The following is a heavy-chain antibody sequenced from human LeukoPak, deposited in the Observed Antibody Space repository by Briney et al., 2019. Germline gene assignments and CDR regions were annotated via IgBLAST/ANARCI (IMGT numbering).Heavy chain of an antibody. CDR3: AKDLSVRFLEWLRDYYYGMDV. D-gene: IGHD3-3*01. CDR2: ISYDGSNK. J-gene: IGHJ6*02. Sequence: AGGSLRLSCAASGFTFSSYGMHWVRQAPGKGLEWVAVISYDGSNKYYADSVKGRFTISRDNSKNTLYLQMNSLRAEDTAVYYCAKDLSVRFLEWLRDYYYGMDVWGQGTTVTVSS. V-gene: IGHV3-30*18. CDR1: GFTFSSYG.